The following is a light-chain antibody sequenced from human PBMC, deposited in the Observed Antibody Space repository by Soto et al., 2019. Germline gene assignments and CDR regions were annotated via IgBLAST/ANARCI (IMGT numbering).Light chain of an antibody. V-gene: IGKV2-28*01. Sequence: DIVMTQSPLSLPVTPGEPASISCRSSQSLQHSNGYNFLDWYLQKPGQSPQLLNYLGSNRASGVSARFSGSGSGTDFTLKISRVEAEDVGVYYCMQALQTPLAFGQGTKLEIK. CDR3: MQALQTPLA. CDR2: LGS. CDR1: QSLQHSNGYNF. J-gene: IGKJ2*01.